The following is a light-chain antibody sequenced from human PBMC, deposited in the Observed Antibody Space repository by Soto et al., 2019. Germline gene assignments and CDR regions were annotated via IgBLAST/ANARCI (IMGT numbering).Light chain of an antibody. J-gene: IGLJ3*02. CDR2: EGS. Sequence: QSVLTQPASVSGSPGQSITISCTGTSSDVGSYNLVSWYQQYPGKAPKLMVYEGSKRPSGVSNRFSGSKSGNTASLTISWLQAEDEADDYCCSYAGSTSWVFGGGTKLTVL. V-gene: IGLV2-23*01. CDR3: CSYAGSTSWV. CDR1: SSDVGSYNL.